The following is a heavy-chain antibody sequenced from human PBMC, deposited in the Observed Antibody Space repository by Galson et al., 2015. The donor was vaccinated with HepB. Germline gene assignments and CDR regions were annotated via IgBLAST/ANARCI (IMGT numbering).Heavy chain of an antibody. CDR3: PRTECGSAPCLPYYGMDV. J-gene: IGHJ6*02. Sequence: LTCTSSGGSINSSRYYWDWVRQPPGRGLEWIGTIYFSGRNYYNPSLKSRVTISVDTSKNQVSLKLRSVTAADSAVYYCPRTECGSAPCLPYYGMDVWGQGTTVTVSS. D-gene: IGHD1-1*01. CDR1: GGSINSSRYY. CDR2: IYFSGRN. V-gene: IGHV4-39*01.